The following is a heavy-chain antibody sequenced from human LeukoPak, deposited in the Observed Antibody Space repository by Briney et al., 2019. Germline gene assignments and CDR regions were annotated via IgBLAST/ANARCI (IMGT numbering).Heavy chain of an antibody. D-gene: IGHD5-12*01. J-gene: IGHJ4*02. CDR1: GFTFGSYA. Sequence: PGGSLRLSCSASGFTFGSYAMHWVRQAPGKRLEYVSAISSNGGSTYYADSVRGRFTISRDNARNSLYLQMNSLRVEDTAVYYCARSAYSGHEEKGDYWGQGTLVTVSS. CDR2: ISSNGGST. CDR3: ARSAYSGHEEKGDY. V-gene: IGHV3-64*04.